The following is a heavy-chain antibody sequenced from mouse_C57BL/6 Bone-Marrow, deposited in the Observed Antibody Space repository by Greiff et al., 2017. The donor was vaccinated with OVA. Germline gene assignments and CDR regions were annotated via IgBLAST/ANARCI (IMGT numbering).Heavy chain of an antibody. J-gene: IGHJ4*01. V-gene: IGHV15-2*01. CDR2: ILPSIGRT. Sequence: VQLQQSGSELSRPGSSVQLSCKDFDSEVFPIAYMSWVRQKPGHGFEWIGGILPSIGRTIYGEKFEDKATLDADTLSNTAYLELNSLTSEDSAIYYCARPNYSNFYAMDYWGQGTSVTVSS. CDR1: DSEVFPIAY. CDR3: ARPNYSNFYAMDY. D-gene: IGHD2-5*01.